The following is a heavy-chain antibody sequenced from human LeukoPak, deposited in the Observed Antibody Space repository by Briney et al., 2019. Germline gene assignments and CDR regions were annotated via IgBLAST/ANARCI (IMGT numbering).Heavy chain of an antibody. CDR3: ARRPWKATGWFEGDY. Sequence: SETLSLTCTVSGGSINSYYWSWIRQPPGRGLEWIGYIFDTVRTNYNPSLKSRVTISVGTSKNQFALQLTSVTAADTAMYYCARRPWKATGWFEGDYWGQGTLVTVSS. CDR2: IFDTVRT. V-gene: IGHV4-59*12. J-gene: IGHJ4*02. CDR1: GGSINSYY. D-gene: IGHD6-19*01.